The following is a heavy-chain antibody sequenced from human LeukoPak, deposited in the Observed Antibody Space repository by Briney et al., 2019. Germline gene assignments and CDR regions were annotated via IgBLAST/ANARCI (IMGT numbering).Heavy chain of an antibody. CDR2: IHYSGST. J-gene: IGHJ4*02. CDR1: GGSISSYY. V-gene: IGHV4-59*01. D-gene: IGHD5-12*01. Sequence: SETLSLTCTVSGGSISSYYWSWIRQPPGKGLEWIGYIHYSGSTNYNPSLKSRVTISVDTSKNQFSLKLSSVTAADTAVYHCARGFSGYDSVNYWGQGTLVTVSS. CDR3: ARGFSGYDSVNY.